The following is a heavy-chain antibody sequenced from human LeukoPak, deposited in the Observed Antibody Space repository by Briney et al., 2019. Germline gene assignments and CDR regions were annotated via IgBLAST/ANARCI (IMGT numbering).Heavy chain of an antibody. Sequence: ASVKVSCKVSGYTLTELSMHWVRQAPGKGLEWMGGFDPEDGETIYAQKFQGIVTMTEDTSTDTAYMELSSLRSEDTAVYYCTTGAPTVTAYEFDYWGQGTLVTVSS. J-gene: IGHJ4*02. CDR1: GYTLTELS. CDR2: FDPEDGET. CDR3: TTGAPTVTAYEFDY. V-gene: IGHV1-24*01. D-gene: IGHD4-11*01.